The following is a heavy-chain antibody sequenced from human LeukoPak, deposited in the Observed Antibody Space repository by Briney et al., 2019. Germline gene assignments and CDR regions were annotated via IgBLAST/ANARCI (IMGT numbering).Heavy chain of an antibody. CDR1: GFTFSSYG. CDR2: ISGSGGSI. J-gene: IGHJ4*02. V-gene: IGHV3-23*01. CDR3: AKDRGSITYYDILGFCDY. D-gene: IGHD3-9*01. Sequence: GGSLRLSCAASGFTFSSYGMHWVRQAPGKGLEWVSAISGSGGSIYYADSVKGRFTISRDNSKNTLYLQMNSLRAEDTAVYYCAKDRGSITYYDILGFCDYWGQGTLVTVSS.